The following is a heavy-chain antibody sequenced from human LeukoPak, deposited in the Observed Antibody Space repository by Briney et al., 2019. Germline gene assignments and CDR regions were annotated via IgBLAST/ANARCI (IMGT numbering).Heavy chain of an antibody. V-gene: IGHV4-59*12. J-gene: IGHJ4*02. Sequence: PSETLSLTCTVSGGSISSYYWSWIRQPPGKGLEWIGYIYYSGSTNYNPSLKSRVTISVDTSKNQFSLELNSVTAADTAVYYCARAVKQVVVRFDYWGQGTLVTVSS. CDR1: GGSISSYY. CDR2: IYYSGST. CDR3: ARAVKQVVVRFDY. D-gene: IGHD3-22*01.